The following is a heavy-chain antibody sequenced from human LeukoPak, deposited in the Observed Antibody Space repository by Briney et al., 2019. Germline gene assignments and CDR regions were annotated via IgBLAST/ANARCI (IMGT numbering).Heavy chain of an antibody. CDR3: AKDPEMATMANYFDY. CDR2: ISYDGSNK. CDR1: GFTFSGYA. Sequence: GGSLRLSCAASGFTFSGYAIHWVRQAPGKGLEWVAVISYDGSNKFYADSVKGRFTISRDNSKNTLYLQMNSLRAEDTAVYYCAKDPEMATMANYFDYWGQGTLVTVSS. D-gene: IGHD5-24*01. V-gene: IGHV3-30*04. J-gene: IGHJ4*02.